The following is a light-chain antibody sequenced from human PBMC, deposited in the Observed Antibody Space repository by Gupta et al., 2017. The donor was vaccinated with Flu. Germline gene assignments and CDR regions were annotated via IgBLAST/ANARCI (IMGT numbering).Light chain of an antibody. J-gene: IGLJ3*02. CDR3: CSYAGSYSWV. CDR2: DVS. CDR1: VGGYNY. V-gene: IGLV2-11*03. Sequence: VGGYNYVPWYQQHLGKAPKLMIYDVSQRPSGLPDRFSASTSGTTASLPISGRQAEDEADYFCCSYAGSYSWVFAGGTTLTVL.